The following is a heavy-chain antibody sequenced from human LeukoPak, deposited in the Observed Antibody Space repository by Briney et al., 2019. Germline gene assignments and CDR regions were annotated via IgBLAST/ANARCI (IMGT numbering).Heavy chain of an antibody. CDR1: GFTFSSYG. V-gene: IGHV3-30*02. Sequence: GGSLRLSCAASGFTFSSYGMHWVRQAPGKGLEWVAFIRYDGSNKYYADSVKGRFTISRDNSKNTLYLQMNSLRAEDTALYYCAKDIYPGSWRFNWFDPWGQGTLVTVSS. CDR2: IRYDGSNK. CDR3: AKDIYPGSWRFNWFDP. D-gene: IGHD6-13*01. J-gene: IGHJ5*02.